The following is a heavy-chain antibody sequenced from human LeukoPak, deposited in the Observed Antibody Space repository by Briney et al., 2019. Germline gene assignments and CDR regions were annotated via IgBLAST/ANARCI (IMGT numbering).Heavy chain of an antibody. J-gene: IGHJ6*03. CDR2: IKQDGSEK. CDR3: ARVISHYYDSSGYYYGDYYYYYMDV. CDR1: GFTFSSYS. V-gene: IGHV3-7*01. Sequence: GGSLRLSCAASGFTFSSYSMSWVRQAPGKGLEWVANIKQDGSEKYYVDSVKGRFTISRDNAKNSLYLQMNSLRAEDTAVYYCARVISHYYDSSGYYYGDYYYYYMDVWGKGTTVTISS. D-gene: IGHD3-22*01.